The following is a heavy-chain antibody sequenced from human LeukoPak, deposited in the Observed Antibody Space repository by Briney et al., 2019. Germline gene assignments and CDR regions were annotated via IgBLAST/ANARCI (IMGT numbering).Heavy chain of an antibody. J-gene: IGHJ6*03. Sequence: GESLKISCKGSGYSFTTYWIGWVRQMPGKGLEWMGIIYPGDSDTRYSPSFQGQATISADKSISTAYLQWSSLKASDTAIYYCARHRSTNYYYYYMDVWGKGTTVTVSS. CDR1: GYSFTTYW. V-gene: IGHV5-51*01. D-gene: IGHD5-24*01. CDR3: ARHRSTNYYYYYMDV. CDR2: IYPGDSDT.